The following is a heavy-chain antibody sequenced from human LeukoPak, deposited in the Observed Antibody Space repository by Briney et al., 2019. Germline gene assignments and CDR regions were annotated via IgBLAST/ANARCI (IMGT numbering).Heavy chain of an antibody. D-gene: IGHD1-26*01. CDR2: ISSSRST. J-gene: IGHJ4*02. CDR1: GVSIISYY. V-gene: IGHV4-59*08. Sequence: PSETLSLTCSVPGVSIISYYSSWIRQAPGKGLEWIGDISSSRSTNYTPSLTSRVQISLDTSKNQPSLRLSSVPAADTAVYYPARLASGSHGPLTPFAYWGQGTLVTV. CDR3: ARLASGSHGPLTPFAY.